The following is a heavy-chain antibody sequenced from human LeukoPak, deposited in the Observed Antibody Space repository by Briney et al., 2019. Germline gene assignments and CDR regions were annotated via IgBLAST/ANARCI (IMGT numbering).Heavy chain of an antibody. CDR1: GGTFSSYA. CDR2: IIPIFGTA. Sequence: SVKVSCKASGGTFSSYAISWVGQAPRQGLEWMGGIIPIFGTANYAQKFQGRVTNTVDKYTSTAYMELSSMRSEDRAVDYCASLPLSPRGGLDYWRQGTLVTVSS. J-gene: IGHJ4*02. V-gene: IGHV1-69*06. CDR3: ASLPLSPRGGLDY. D-gene: IGHD3-16*01.